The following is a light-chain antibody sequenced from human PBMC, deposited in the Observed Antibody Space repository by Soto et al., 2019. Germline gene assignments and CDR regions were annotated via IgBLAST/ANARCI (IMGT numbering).Light chain of an antibody. Sequence: QSALTQPASVSGSPGQSITISCTGTSSDVGGYNYVSWYQHHPGKAPRLLIYEVSNRPSGVSNRFSGSKSGNTASLTISGLQAEDEADYYCTSYTRXDSPVLGIGTKLTVX. J-gene: IGLJ1*01. CDR2: EVS. CDR3: TSYTRXDSPV. V-gene: IGLV2-14*01. CDR1: SSDVGGYNY.